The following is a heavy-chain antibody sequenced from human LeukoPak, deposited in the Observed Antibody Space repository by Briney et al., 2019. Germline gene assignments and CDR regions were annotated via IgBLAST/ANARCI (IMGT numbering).Heavy chain of an antibody. J-gene: IGHJ5*02. D-gene: IGHD1-1*01. CDR3: ARDRWSDGRFDP. CDR2: IHYTGST. CDR1: GDSISSYY. Sequence: PSETLSLTCTVSGDSISSYYWSWIRQPPGKGLEWIGYIHYTGSTNYNPSLKSRVTISVDTSKNQFSFSLKLRSVTAADTAVYYCARDRWSDGRFDPWGQGTLVTVSS. V-gene: IGHV4-59*01.